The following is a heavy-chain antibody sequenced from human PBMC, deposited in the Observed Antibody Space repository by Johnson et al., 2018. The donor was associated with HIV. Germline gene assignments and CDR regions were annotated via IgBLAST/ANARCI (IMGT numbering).Heavy chain of an antibody. CDR2: ISYDGRNK. V-gene: IGHV3-30-3*01. CDR3: ARGLEGVSLYDAFDI. Sequence: QVQLVESGGGVVQPGRSLRLSCAASGFTFSSYAMHWVRQAPGKGPEWVAVISYDGRNKYYADSAQGRFIISRENSKNTLSLQINSLGAEDTAVYYCARGLEGVSLYDAFDIWGQGTMVTVSS. CDR1: GFTFSSYA. D-gene: IGHD1-1*01. J-gene: IGHJ3*02.